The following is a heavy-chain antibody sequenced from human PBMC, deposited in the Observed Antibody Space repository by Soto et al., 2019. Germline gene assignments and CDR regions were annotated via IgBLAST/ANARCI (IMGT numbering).Heavy chain of an antibody. D-gene: IGHD3-9*01. CDR3: GRLEGLATISYYFDY. V-gene: IGHV4-39*01. J-gene: IGHJ4*02. CDR1: GVSISSYY. Sequence: PSETLPHTCTVSGVSISSYYWVWVRQPPGKGLEWIGSVYYSGSTYYNPSLESRVTISVDKSKNQFSLKLMSLSAADTAVYYCGRLEGLATISYYFDYWGQGALVTVSS. CDR2: VYYSGST.